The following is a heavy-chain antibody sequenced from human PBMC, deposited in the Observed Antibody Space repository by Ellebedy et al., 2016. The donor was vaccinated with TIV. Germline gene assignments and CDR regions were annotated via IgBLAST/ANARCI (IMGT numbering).Heavy chain of an antibody. V-gene: IGHV3-66*01. J-gene: IGHJ2*01. D-gene: IGHD2-2*01. CDR3: AREASIRGVPAAAPVTNYWYFDL. CDR1: GFTVSSNY. Sequence: GESLKISCAASGFTVSSNYMSWVRQAPGKGLEWVSVIYSGGSTYYADSGKGRFTISRDNSKNTLYLQMNSLRAEDTAVYYCAREASIRGVPAAAPVTNYWYFDLWGRGTLVTVSS. CDR2: IYSGGST.